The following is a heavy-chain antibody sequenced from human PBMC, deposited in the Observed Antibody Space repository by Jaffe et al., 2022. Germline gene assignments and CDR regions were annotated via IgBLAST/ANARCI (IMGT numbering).Heavy chain of an antibody. CDR2: IYHSGST. Sequence: QVQLQESGPGLVKPSETLSLTCAVSGYSISSGYYWGWIRQPPGKGLEWIGSIYHSGSTYYNPSLKSRVTISVDTSKNQFSLKLSSVTAADTAVYYCVTSNWGSPKSWGQGTLVTVSS. V-gene: IGHV4-38-2*01. CDR1: GYSISSGYY. D-gene: IGHD7-27*01. CDR3: VTSNWGSPKS. J-gene: IGHJ5*02.